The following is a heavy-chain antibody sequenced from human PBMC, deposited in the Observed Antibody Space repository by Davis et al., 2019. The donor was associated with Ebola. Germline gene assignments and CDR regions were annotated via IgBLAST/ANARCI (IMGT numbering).Heavy chain of an antibody. D-gene: IGHD3-10*01. Sequence: GSLRLSCAVHGGSFSGYYWSWIRQPPGKGLEWIGEMDHSGNTNYNPSLKSRVTISIDTSKKQISLNLTSVTAADTAVYYCARGQSGSDYSWWQYWGQGTLVTVSS. CDR3: ARGQSGSDYSWWQY. CDR2: MDHSGNT. CDR1: GGSFSGYY. V-gene: IGHV4-34*01. J-gene: IGHJ4*02.